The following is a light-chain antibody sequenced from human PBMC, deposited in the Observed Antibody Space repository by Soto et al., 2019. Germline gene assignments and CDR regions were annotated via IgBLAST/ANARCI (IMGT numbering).Light chain of an antibody. V-gene: IGKV1-5*03. CDR3: QQYNSSPYT. CDR2: KAS. J-gene: IGKJ2*01. Sequence: DIQMTQSPSTLSASVGDRVIITCRASQSISSWLAWYQQKQGKAPNLLIYKASSLEGGVPSRFSGSGSGTEFTLTISSLQPDDFATYYCQQYNSSPYTFGQGTKLEIK. CDR1: QSISSW.